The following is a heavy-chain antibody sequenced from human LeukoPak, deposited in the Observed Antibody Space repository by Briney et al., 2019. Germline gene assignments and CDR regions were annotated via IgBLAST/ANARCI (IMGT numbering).Heavy chain of an antibody. Sequence: GGSLRLSCAASGFTFSSYDMHWVRQPTGKGLEWVSAIYSAGDIYYLDSVKGRFTISRGNAKNSLFLQMNSLRAEDTAVYYCARVSTNAFDIWGQGTMVTVSS. CDR2: IYSAGDI. V-gene: IGHV3-13*01. CDR1: GFTFSSYD. J-gene: IGHJ3*02. CDR3: ARVSTNAFDI.